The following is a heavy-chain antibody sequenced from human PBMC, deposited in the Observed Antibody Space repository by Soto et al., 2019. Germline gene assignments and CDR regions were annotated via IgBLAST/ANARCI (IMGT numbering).Heavy chain of an antibody. CDR2: IYYSGST. Sequence: LSLACTVSGGSISSSSYYWGWIRQPPGKGLEWIGSIYYSGSTYYNPSLKSRVTISVDTSKNQFSLKLSSVTAADTAVYYCARFHSSGWLDYWGQGTLVTVSS. CDR3: ARFHSSGWLDY. CDR1: GGSISSSSYY. V-gene: IGHV4-39*07. D-gene: IGHD6-19*01. J-gene: IGHJ4*02.